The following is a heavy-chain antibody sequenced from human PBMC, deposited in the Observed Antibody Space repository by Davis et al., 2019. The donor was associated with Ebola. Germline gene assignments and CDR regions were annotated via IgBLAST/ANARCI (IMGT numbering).Heavy chain of an antibody. D-gene: IGHD3-16*01. CDR3: TRQRTFYYYYGMDV. Sequence: GESLKISCTASGFTFGDYAMSWFRQAPGKGLEWVGRIKSKTDGGTTDYAAPVKGRFTISRDDSKNTLYLQMNSLKTEDTAVYYCTRQRTFYYYYGMDVWGQGTTVTVSS. J-gene: IGHJ6*02. CDR1: GFTFGDYA. V-gene: IGHV3-15*01. CDR2: IKSKTDGGTT.